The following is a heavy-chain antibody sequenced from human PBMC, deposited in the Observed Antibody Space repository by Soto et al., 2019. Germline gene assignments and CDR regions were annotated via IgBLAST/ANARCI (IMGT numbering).Heavy chain of an antibody. CDR1: GFTFSTYA. CDR2: IGTHADTT. CDR3: ASPYVEVAVNAAFDI. Sequence: EVQLLESGGGLVQPGGSLRLSCAASGFTFSTYALTWVRQAPGKGLEWVSSIGTHADTTYYVDSVKGRFSISRDNAKNTVYLQMSSLSAEDTAVYYCASPYVEVAVNAAFDIWGRGTMVTVSS. J-gene: IGHJ3*02. D-gene: IGHD3-16*01. V-gene: IGHV3-23*01.